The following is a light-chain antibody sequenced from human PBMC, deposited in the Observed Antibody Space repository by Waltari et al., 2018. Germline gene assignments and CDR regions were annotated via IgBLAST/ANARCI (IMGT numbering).Light chain of an antibody. CDR1: QDISTY. J-gene: IGKJ3*01. CDR3: QQHDNLPFT. CDR2: DAS. V-gene: IGKV1-33*01. Sequence: DIQMTQSPSSLSASVGDRITITCRASQDISTYLNWYQQKPGKAPRLLIYDASNLETGVPSRFSGSGSGTQFIFAISSLHLEDVATYYCQQHDNLPFTFGPGTKVDI.